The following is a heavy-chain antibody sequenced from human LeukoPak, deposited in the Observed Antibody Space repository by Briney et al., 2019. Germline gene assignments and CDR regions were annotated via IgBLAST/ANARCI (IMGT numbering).Heavy chain of an antibody. CDR3: TTGNAFDI. J-gene: IGHJ3*02. D-gene: IGHD4-17*01. CDR2: IYYSEST. V-gene: IGHV4-59*01. CDR1: GGSISSYY. Sequence: PSETLSLTCSVSGGSISSYYWSWIRQPPGKGLEWIGYIYYSESTNYNPSLKSRVTISVETSKNQFSLKLSSVSAGDTAVYYCTTGNAFDIWGQGTMVTVSS.